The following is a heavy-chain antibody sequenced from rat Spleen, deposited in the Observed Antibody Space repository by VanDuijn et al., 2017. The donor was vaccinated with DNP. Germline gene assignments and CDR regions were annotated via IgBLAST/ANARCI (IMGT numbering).Heavy chain of an antibody. J-gene: IGHJ2*01. Sequence: EVQLVESGGGLVQPGRSLKLSCVASGFTFNNYWMTWIRQAPGKGLEWVASITNTGGSTYYPDSVKGRFTISRDNAKSTLYLQMNSLRSEDTATYYCTSFNYGGYYFDYWGQGVMVTVSS. CDR2: ITNTGGST. V-gene: IGHV5-31*01. D-gene: IGHD1-11*01. CDR3: TSFNYGGYYFDY. CDR1: GFTFNNYW.